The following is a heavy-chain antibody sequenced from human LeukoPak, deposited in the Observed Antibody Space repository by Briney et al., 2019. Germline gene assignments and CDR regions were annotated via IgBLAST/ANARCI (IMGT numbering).Heavy chain of an antibody. Sequence: GGSLRLSCAASGFTFSSYAMSWVRQAPGRGLEWVSAISGSGGSTYYADSVKGRFTISRDNSKHTLYLQMNSLRAEDTAVYYCAKVQYSTSGYYYYYMDVWGKGTTVTVSS. J-gene: IGHJ6*03. CDR1: GFTFSSYA. CDR2: ISGSGGST. D-gene: IGHD6-6*01. V-gene: IGHV3-23*01. CDR3: AKVQYSTSGYYYYYMDV.